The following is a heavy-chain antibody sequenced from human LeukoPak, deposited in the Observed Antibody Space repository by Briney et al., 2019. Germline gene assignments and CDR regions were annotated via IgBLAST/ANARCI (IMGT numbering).Heavy chain of an antibody. D-gene: IGHD3-22*01. CDR3: ARDLGQYYDTSDNWFDP. CDR1: GFTFSSYW. V-gene: IGHV3-7*01. Sequence: GGSLRLSCAASGFTFSSYWMSWVRQAPGKGLEWVANIKQDGSGKYYVDSVKGRFTISRDNAKNSLYLQMNSLRAEDTAVYYCARDLGQYYDTSDNWFDPWGQGTLVTVSS. CDR2: IKQDGSGK. J-gene: IGHJ5*02.